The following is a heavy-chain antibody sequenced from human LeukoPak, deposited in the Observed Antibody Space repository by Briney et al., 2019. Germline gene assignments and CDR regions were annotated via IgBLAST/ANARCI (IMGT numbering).Heavy chain of an antibody. D-gene: IGHD5-12*01. CDR1: GYSFTNYW. V-gene: IGHV5-51*01. CDR3: ARLKDLDIVTTGFNY. Sequence: GESLKISCKGSGYSFTNYWIAWVRQMPGKGLEWMGIIYPGDSDTTYSPSFQGQVTISADKSIRTAYLQWSSLKASDTAMYYCARLKDLDIVTTGFNYWGQGTLVSVSS. J-gene: IGHJ4*02. CDR2: IYPGDSDT.